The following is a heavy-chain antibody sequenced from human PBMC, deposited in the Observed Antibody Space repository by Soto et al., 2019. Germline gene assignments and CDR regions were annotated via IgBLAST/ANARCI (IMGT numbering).Heavy chain of an antibody. J-gene: IGHJ1*01. Sequence: EVQLLESGGGLVQPGGSLRLSCAASGFTFSSYAMSWVRQAPGKGLQWVSAISGSGGGTYYADSVKGRFTVSRDNSKNTLHLQVNSLRGEDTAVYYCAKDPTVAGTAEYFQHWGQGTLVTVSS. CDR2: ISGSGGGT. D-gene: IGHD6-19*01. CDR1: GFTFSSYA. CDR3: AKDPTVAGTAEYFQH. V-gene: IGHV3-23*01.